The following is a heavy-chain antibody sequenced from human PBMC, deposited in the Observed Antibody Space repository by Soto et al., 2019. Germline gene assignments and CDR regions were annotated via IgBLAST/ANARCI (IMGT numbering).Heavy chain of an antibody. J-gene: IGHJ4*02. Sequence: QVQLVESGGGVVQPGRSLRLSCAASGFTFSSYAMHWVRQAPGKGLEWVAVISYDGSNKYYADSVKGRFTISRDNSKNTRYLQMNSLRAEDAAVYYSARARLDTPALDYWGQGTLVTLSS. CDR2: ISYDGSNK. V-gene: IGHV3-30-3*01. D-gene: IGHD2-2*01. CDR1: GFTFSSYA. CDR3: ARARLDTPALDY.